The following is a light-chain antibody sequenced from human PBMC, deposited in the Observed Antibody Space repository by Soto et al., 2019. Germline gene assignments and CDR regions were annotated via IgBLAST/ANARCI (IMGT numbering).Light chain of an antibody. CDR1: QSVSSSY. J-gene: IGKJ1*01. V-gene: IGKV3-20*01. CDR2: GTS. CDR3: QQYGNSRWT. Sequence: EIVLTQSPATLSLSPGERATLSCRASQSVSSSYLAWYQQTPGQAPRLLIYGTSNRATGIPDRCSGSGSGTDFTLTISRLEPEDFAVYYCQQYGNSRWTFGQGTKVESK.